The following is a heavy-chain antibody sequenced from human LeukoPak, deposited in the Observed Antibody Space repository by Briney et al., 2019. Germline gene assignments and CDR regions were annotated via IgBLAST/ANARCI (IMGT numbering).Heavy chain of an antibody. CDR2: INHSGST. CDR1: GGSFSGYY. V-gene: IGHV4-34*01. CDR3: ASHPRGGWELLVI. J-gene: IGHJ3*02. D-gene: IGHD1-26*01. Sequence: PSGTLSLTCAVYGGSFSGYYWSWIRQPPGKGLEWIGEINHSGSTNYNLSLKSRVTISVDTSKNQFSLKLSSVTAEDTAVYYCASHPRGGWELLVIWGQGTMVTVSS.